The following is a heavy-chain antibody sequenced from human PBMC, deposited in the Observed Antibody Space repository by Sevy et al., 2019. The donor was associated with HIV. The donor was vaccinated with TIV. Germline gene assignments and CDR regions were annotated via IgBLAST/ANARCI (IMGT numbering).Heavy chain of an antibody. CDR2: INHSGST. Sequence: SETLSLTCAVYGGSFSGYYWSWIRQPPGKGLEWIGEINHSGSTNYNPSLKSRVTISVDTSKNQFSLKLSSVTAADTAVYYWATHHFNMVRGGSVYYYYGMDVWGQGTTVTVSS. CDR3: ATHHFNMVRGGSVYYYYGMDV. J-gene: IGHJ6*02. D-gene: IGHD3-10*01. V-gene: IGHV4-34*01. CDR1: GGSFSGYY.